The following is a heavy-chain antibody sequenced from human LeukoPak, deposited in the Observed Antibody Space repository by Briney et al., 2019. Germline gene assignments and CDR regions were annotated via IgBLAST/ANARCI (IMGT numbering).Heavy chain of an antibody. CDR2: MNHNRGNT. CDR3: ARGSSSWIPYYYYMNV. J-gene: IGHJ6*03. Sequence: GATVKVSCKASGYTFTSYDSNWVRQATGQGLEWMGWMNHNRGNTGYAQKFQGRVTMTRNTSISTAYMELSSLRSEDTAVYYCARGSSSWIPYYYYMNVWGKGTTVTVSS. D-gene: IGHD6-13*01. CDR1: GYTFTSYD. V-gene: IGHV1-8*01.